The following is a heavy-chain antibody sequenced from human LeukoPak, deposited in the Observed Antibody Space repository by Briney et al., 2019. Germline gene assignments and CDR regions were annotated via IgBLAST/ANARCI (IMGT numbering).Heavy chain of an antibody. CDR3: ARGNYRAFDI. V-gene: IGHV4-34*01. J-gene: IGHJ3*02. D-gene: IGHD3-16*02. Sequence: SETLSLTCAVYGGSFSGYYWSWIRQPPGKGLEWIGEINHSGSTNYNPSLKSRVTISVDTSKNQLSLKLSSVTAADTAVYYCARGNYRAFDIWGQGTMVTVSS. CDR1: GGSFSGYY. CDR2: INHSGST.